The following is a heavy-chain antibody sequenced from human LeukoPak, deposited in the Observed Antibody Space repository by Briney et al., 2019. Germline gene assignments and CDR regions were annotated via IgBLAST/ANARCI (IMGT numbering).Heavy chain of an antibody. V-gene: IGHV1-8*01. J-gene: IGHJ1*01. CDR1: GYTFTSYD. Sequence: GASVKVSCKASGYTFTSYDINWVRQATGQGLEWRGWMNPNSGNTGYAQKFQGRVTVTRNTSISTAYMELSSLRSEDTAVYYCARVGEVAVAGTTAEYFQHWGQGTLVTVSS. D-gene: IGHD6-19*01. CDR2: MNPNSGNT. CDR3: ARVGEVAVAGTTAEYFQH.